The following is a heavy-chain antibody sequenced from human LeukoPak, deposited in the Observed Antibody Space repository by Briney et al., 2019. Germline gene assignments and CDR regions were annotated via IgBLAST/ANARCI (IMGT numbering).Heavy chain of an antibody. V-gene: IGHV3-30*03. CDR1: KFTFSNYG. CDR2: ISSDGRTK. CDR3: ARVLYDSSGFYSGAFDY. D-gene: IGHD3-22*01. J-gene: IGHJ4*02. Sequence: SGGSLRLSCTASKFTFSNYGMQWVRQAPGKGLEWVAVISSDGRTKYYGDSVKGRFTLSRDNSKNSLYLQMNSLRAEDTAVYYCARVLYDSSGFYSGAFDYWGQGTLVTVSS.